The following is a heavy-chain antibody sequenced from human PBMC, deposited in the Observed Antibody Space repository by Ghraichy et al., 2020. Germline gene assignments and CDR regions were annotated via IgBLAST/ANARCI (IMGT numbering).Heavy chain of an antibody. D-gene: IGHD5-12*01. J-gene: IGHJ4*02. Sequence: SGIRGGSSGTYYADSVKGRFTISRDNSKNTLYLQMHSLRAEDTAVYYCAKDLRGYRGSVGSSFDYGVQGTLVTVSS. CDR2: IRGGSSGT. CDR3: AKDLRGYRGSVGSSFDY. V-gene: IGHV3-23*01.